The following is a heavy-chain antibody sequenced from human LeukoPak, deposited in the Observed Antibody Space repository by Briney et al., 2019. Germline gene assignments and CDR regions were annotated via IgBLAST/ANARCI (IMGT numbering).Heavy chain of an antibody. Sequence: GGSLRLSCEASGFTFSSYAMSWVRQAPGKGLEWVSYISSSSSTIYYADSVKGRFTISRDNAKNSLYLQMNSLRAEDTAVYYCAREWYYYGSGSYIRPYDYWGQGTLVTVSS. D-gene: IGHD3-10*01. CDR2: ISSSSSTI. J-gene: IGHJ4*02. CDR3: AREWYYYGSGSYIRPYDY. V-gene: IGHV3-48*01. CDR1: GFTFSSYA.